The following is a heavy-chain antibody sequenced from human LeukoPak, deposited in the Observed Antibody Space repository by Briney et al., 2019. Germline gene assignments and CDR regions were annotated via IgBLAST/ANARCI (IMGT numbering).Heavy chain of an antibody. V-gene: IGHV4-59*01. D-gene: IGHD3-22*01. J-gene: IGHJ4*02. CDR3: AKDTASSGYYQDETYYFDY. CDR1: GGSISNYY. Sequence: SETLSLTCTVSGGSISNYYWNWIRQPPGKGLEWIGYIYYTGSTNYNPSLKSRVTMSVDTSKNQFSLNLQSVTPEDTAVYYCAKDTASSGYYQDETYYFDYWGQGTLVTVSS. CDR2: IYYTGST.